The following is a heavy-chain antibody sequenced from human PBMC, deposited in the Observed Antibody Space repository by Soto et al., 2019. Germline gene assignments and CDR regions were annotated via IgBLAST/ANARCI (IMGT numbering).Heavy chain of an antibody. CDR3: ARGSNYYYYGMDV. CDR1: GGSFSGYY. D-gene: IGHD2-2*01. V-gene: IGHV4-34*01. CDR2: INHSGST. J-gene: IGHJ6*02. Sequence: SETLSLTCAVYGGSFSGYYWSWIRQPPGKGLEWIGEINHSGSTNYNPSLKSRVTIPVDTSKNQFSLKLSSVTAADTAVYYCARGSNYYYYGMDVWGQGTTVTVSS.